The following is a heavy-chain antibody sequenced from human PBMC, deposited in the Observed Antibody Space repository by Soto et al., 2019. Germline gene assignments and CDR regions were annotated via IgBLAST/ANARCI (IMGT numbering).Heavy chain of an antibody. J-gene: IGHJ4*02. V-gene: IGHV3-30-3*01. D-gene: IGHD6-6*01. Sequence: PVGSLRLSCAASGFTFSSYAMHWVRQAPGTGLEWVAVISYDGSNKYCADSVKGRFTISSDNSKNTLYLQMNSLRAEDTAVYYCAREGIYSSSGYFDYWGQGTLVTVSS. CDR3: AREGIYSSSGYFDY. CDR2: ISYDGSNK. CDR1: GFTFSSYA.